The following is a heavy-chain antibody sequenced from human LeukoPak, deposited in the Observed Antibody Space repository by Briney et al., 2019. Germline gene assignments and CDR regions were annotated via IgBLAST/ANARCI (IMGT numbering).Heavy chain of an antibody. V-gene: IGHV4-61*01. D-gene: IGHD6-6*01. CDR2: IYYSGST. CDR3: ARQEYSRGFGWFDP. CDR1: GGSIRSSYYY. Sequence: SETLSLTCTVSGGSIRSSYYYWSWIRQPPGKGLEWIGYIYYSGSTNYNPSLKSRVTISVDTSKNQFSLKLSSVTAADTAVYYCARQEYSRGFGWFDPWGQGTLVTVSS. J-gene: IGHJ5*02.